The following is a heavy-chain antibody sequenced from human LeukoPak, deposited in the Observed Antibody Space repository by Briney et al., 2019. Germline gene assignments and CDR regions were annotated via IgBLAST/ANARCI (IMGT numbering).Heavy chain of an antibody. D-gene: IGHD4-17*01. V-gene: IGHV3-23*01. Sequence: GGSLRLSCAASGFTFSSYAMTWVRQAPGKGLQWVSTISGSSSSTYYADSVKGRFTISRDNSNTTLYLQMDSLRAEDTALYYCAKDRGGGLTTVTPSEYWGQGTLVTVSS. CDR1: GFTFSSYA. CDR2: ISGSSSST. CDR3: AKDRGGGLTTVTPSEY. J-gene: IGHJ4*02.